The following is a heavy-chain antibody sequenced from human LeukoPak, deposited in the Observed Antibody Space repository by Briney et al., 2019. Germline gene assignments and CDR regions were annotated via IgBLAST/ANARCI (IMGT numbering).Heavy chain of an antibody. CDR1: GFTFSSYA. CDR3: AKRGDFWRGSLWYFDY. CDR2: ISGSGGST. J-gene: IGHJ4*02. V-gene: IGHV3-23*01. D-gene: IGHD3-3*01. Sequence: AGGSLRLSCAASGFTFSSYAMSWVRQAPGKGLEWVSSISGSGGSTYYADSVKGRFTISRDNSKNTLYLQMNSLRAEDTAVYYCAKRGDFWRGSLWYFDYWGQGTLVTVSS.